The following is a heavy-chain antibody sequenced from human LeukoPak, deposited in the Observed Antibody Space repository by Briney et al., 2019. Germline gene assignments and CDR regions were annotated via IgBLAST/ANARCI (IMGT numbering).Heavy chain of an antibody. J-gene: IGHJ5*02. Sequence: ASVKVSCKASGYTFTGYYMHWVRQAPGQGLEWMGWINPNSGGTNYAQKFQGRVTMTRDTSISTAYMELSRLRSDDTAVYYCAREGPISWELLSSWFDPWGQGTLVTVSS. D-gene: IGHD1-26*01. V-gene: IGHV1-2*02. CDR3: AREGPISWELLSSWFDP. CDR2: INPNSGGT. CDR1: GYTFTGYY.